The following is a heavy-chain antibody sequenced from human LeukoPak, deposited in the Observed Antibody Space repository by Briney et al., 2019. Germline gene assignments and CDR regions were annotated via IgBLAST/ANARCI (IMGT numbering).Heavy chain of an antibody. D-gene: IGHD3-16*02. CDR3: ARGPLVRLPSSFDP. J-gene: IGHJ5*02. CDR2: MNTNSGNT. CDR1: GYTFTSYD. V-gene: IGHV1-8*01. Sequence: ASVKVSCKAAGYTFTSYDINWGQQATGQGLEWMGWMNTNSGNTGSAPRFDGRITMKRDTSISTAYMELSSLRFEDTAVYYCARGPLVRLPSSFDPWGQGTLVTVSS.